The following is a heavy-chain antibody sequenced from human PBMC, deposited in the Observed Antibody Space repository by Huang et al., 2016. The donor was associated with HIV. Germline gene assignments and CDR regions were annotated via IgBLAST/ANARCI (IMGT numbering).Heavy chain of an antibody. D-gene: IGHD2-2*01. CDR2: ITQSGST. J-gene: IGHJ5*02. CDR3: ARGRGTSWSFFDT. CDR1: GDSLSGFF. Sequence: QVRLDQWGAGLLKPSETLTLTCAVYGDSLSGFFWSWIRQSPGRGLEWIGEITQSGSTNYNPYLKSRVTIAIDTSKKQFSLKWKSVTADDTSTYYCARGRGTSWSFFDTWGQGSFVTVSS. V-gene: IGHV4-34*01.